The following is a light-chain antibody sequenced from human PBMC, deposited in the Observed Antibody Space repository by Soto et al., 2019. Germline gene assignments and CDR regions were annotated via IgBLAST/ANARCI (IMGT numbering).Light chain of an antibody. CDR3: QQSYNTPRT. CDR1: QTIGNY. V-gene: IGKV1-39*01. CDR2: AAS. Sequence: DLPMTQAPSSLPASVGDRVTITCRASQTIGNYLNWYQQRPGKAPNLLISAASTLQSGVPSRFSGSGSGTDFTLTITSLQPEDFATYYCQQSYNTPRTFGQGTKVEIK. J-gene: IGKJ1*01.